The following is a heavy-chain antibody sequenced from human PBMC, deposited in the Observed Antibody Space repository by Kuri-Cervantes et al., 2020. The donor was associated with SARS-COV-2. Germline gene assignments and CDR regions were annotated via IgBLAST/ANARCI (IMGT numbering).Heavy chain of an antibody. CDR1: GFTFSSYS. CDR2: ISSSSSTI. CDR3: ARDAHSTPGGY. V-gene: IGHV3-48*04. Sequence: GESLKISCAASGFTFSSYSMNWVRQAPGKGLEWVSYISSSSSTIYYADSVKGRFTISRDNAKNSLYLQMNSLRAGDTAVYYCARDAHSTPGGYWGQGTLVTVSS. D-gene: IGHD6-13*01. J-gene: IGHJ4*02.